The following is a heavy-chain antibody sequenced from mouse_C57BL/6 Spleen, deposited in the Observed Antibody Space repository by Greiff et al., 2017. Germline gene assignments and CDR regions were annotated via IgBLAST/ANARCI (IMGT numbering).Heavy chain of an antibody. D-gene: IGHD1-1*01. J-gene: IGHJ1*03. CDR3: ASSGYYGSTWYFGV. V-gene: IGHV1-64*01. CDR1: GYTFTSYW. Sequence: QVQLQQPGAELVKPGASVKLSCKASGYTFTSYWMHWVKQRPGQGLEWIGMIHPNSGSTNYNEKFKSKATLTVDKSSSTAYMQLSSLTSEDSAVYYYASSGYYGSTWYFGVWGTGTTVTVSS. CDR2: IHPNSGST.